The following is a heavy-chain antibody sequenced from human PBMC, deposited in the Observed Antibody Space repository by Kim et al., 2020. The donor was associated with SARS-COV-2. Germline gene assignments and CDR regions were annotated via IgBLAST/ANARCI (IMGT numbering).Heavy chain of an antibody. D-gene: IGHD3-9*01. CDR2: IYYSGST. Sequence: SETLSLTCTVSGGSVSSGSYYWSWIRQPPGKGLEWIGYIYYSGSTNYNPSLKSRVTISVDTSKNQFSLKLSSVTAADTAVYYCARGPQGVLYFDWASPTKYYFDSWGQGTLVTVSS. CDR1: GGSVSSGSYY. V-gene: IGHV4-61*01. CDR3: ARGPQGVLYFDWASPTKYYFDS. J-gene: IGHJ4*02.